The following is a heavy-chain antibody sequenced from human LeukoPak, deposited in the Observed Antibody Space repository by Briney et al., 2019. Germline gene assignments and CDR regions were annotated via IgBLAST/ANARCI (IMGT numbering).Heavy chain of an antibody. CDR3: ARSYYDFWSGYYTSLDY. Sequence: PSETLSLTCTVSGGSISSSSYYWGWLRQPPGKGLEWIGSIYYSGSTYYNPSLKSRVTISVDTSKNQLSLKLSSVTAADTAVYYCARSYYDFWSGYYTSLDYWGQGTLVTVSS. D-gene: IGHD3-3*01. CDR1: GGSISSSSYY. V-gene: IGHV4-39*01. J-gene: IGHJ4*02. CDR2: IYYSGST.